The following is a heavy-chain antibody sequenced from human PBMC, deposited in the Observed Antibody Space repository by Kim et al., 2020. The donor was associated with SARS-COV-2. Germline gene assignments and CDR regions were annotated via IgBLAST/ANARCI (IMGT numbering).Heavy chain of an antibody. CDR1: GFSFNNSA. V-gene: IGHV3-30*03. J-gene: IGHJ6*02. Sequence: GRSLRLSCAASGFSFNNSAVHWVRQAPGKGLEWVARISYERSNKDYADALKGRFSISSDSDENTLYLQLNILRLEDTDVYFCARDKSFFMITFGGESGGMDVGGQGTRVRVPS. CDR3: ARDKSFFMITFGGESGGMDV. D-gene: IGHD3-16*01. CDR2: ISYERSNK.